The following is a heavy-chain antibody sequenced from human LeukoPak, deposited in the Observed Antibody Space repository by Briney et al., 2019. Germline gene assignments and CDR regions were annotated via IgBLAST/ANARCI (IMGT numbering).Heavy chain of an antibody. V-gene: IGHV4-59*01. D-gene: IGHD1-1*01. Sequence: PSETLSRTCTVSGGSISSYYWSWIRQPPGKGLEWIGYIYYSGSTNYNPSLKSRVTISVDTSKNQFSLKLSSVTAADTAVYYCASMGERYHAALDIWGQGTMVTVSS. CDR2: IYYSGST. CDR3: ASMGERYHAALDI. J-gene: IGHJ3*02. CDR1: GGSISSYY.